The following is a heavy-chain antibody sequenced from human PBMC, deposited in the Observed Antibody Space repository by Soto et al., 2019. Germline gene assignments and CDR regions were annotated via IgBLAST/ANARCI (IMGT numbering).Heavy chain of an antibody. CDR2: IYYSGST. CDR1: GGSISSSSYY. CDR3: ASLSPPPLGSAY. D-gene: IGHD3-3*02. J-gene: IGHJ4*02. Sequence: SETLSLTCTVSGGSISSSSYYWGWIRQPPGKGLEWIGSIYYSGSTYYNPSLKSRVTISVDTSKNQFSLKLSSVTAADTAVYYCASLSPPPLGSAYWGQGTLVTVSS. V-gene: IGHV4-39*01.